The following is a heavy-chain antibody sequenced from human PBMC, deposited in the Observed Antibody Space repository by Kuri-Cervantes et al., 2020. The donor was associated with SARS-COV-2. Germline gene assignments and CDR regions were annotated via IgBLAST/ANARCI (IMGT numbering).Heavy chain of an antibody. CDR2: ISSSSTYT. D-gene: IGHD3-22*01. CDR1: GFIFSDYY. CDR3: AKGDSSGYYSVTF. Sequence: GGSLRLSCAVSGFIFSDYYMSWIRQAPGKGLEWVSYISSSSTYTNYTYPVRGRFTISRDNAKNVLYLQMNSLRADDTAVYYCAKGDSSGYYSVTFWGQGTLVTVSS. V-gene: IGHV3-11*06. J-gene: IGHJ4*02.